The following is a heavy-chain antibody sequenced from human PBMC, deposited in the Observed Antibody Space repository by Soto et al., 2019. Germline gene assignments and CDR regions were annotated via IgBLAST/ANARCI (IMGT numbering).Heavy chain of an antibody. D-gene: IGHD3-22*01. J-gene: IGHJ3*02. CDR3: AKDRYDSSGYPDAFDI. CDR1: GFTFSSYG. V-gene: IGHV3-30*18. CDR2: ISYDGSNK. Sequence: QVQLVESGGGVVQPGRSLRLSCAASGFTFSSYGMHWVRQAPGKGLEWVAVISYDGSNKYYADSVKGRFTISRDNSKNTLYLQMSSLRAEDTAVYYCAKDRYDSSGYPDAFDIWGQGTMVTVSS.